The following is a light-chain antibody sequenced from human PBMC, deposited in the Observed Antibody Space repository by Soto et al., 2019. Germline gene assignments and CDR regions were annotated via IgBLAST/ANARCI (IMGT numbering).Light chain of an antibody. Sequence: EIVLTQSPGTLSLSPGERATLSCRASQSVSSYLAWYQQKHGQAPRLLIYDTSNRATGIPARFSGSGSGTDFTLTISSLEPEDFAVYYCQQHSNWPPLTFGGGTKVEIK. CDR1: QSVSSY. CDR2: DTS. CDR3: QQHSNWPPLT. V-gene: IGKV3-11*01. J-gene: IGKJ4*01.